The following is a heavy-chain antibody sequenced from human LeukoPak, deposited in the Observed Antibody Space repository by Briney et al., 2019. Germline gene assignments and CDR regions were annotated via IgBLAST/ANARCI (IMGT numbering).Heavy chain of an antibody. J-gene: IGHJ2*01. CDR2: IWYDGSNK. CDR1: GFTFSSYG. Sequence: GGSLRLSCAASGFTFSSYGMHWVRQAPGRGLEWVAVIWYDGSNKYYADSVKGRFTISRDNSKNTLYPQMNSLRAEDTAVYYCARVCSSGWCYFDLWGRGTLVTVSS. CDR3: ARVCSSGWCYFDL. V-gene: IGHV3-33*01. D-gene: IGHD6-19*01.